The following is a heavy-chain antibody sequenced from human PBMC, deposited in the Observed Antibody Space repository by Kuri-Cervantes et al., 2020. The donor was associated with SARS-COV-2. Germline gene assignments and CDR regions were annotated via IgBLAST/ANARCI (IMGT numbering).Heavy chain of an antibody. CDR3: ATDTAMVDY. V-gene: IGHV3-11*04. J-gene: IGHJ4*02. CDR2: IDPSGSSK. D-gene: IGHD5-18*01. Sequence: GESLKISCTASGFLFSDYYMTWNRQAPGKGLEWVSNIDPSGSSKYYADSVKGRFTISRDNAKNSRYLQLSSLRAEDTAVYYCATDTAMVDYWGQGTLVTVSS. CDR1: GFLFSDYY.